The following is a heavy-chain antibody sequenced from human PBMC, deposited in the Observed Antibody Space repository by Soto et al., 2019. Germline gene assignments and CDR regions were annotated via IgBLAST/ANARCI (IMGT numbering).Heavy chain of an antibody. D-gene: IGHD3-3*01. CDR1: GFTFSSYA. CDR3: AKDRRDYDFWSGYSADAFDI. V-gene: IGHV3-23*01. Sequence: GGSLRLSCAASGFTFSSYAMSWVRQAPGKGLEWVSAISGSSGSTYYAESVKGRFTISRDNSKNTLYLQMNSLRAEDTAVYFCAKDRRDYDFWSGYSADAFDIWGQGTMVTVSS. J-gene: IGHJ3*02. CDR2: ISGSSGST.